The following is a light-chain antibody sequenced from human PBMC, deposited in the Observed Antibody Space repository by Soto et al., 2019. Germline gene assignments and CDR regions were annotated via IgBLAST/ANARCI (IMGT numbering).Light chain of an antibody. J-gene: IGLJ1*01. CDR1: SSDVGGYNY. Sequence: QSALTQPASVSGSPGQSITISCTGTSSDVGGYNYVSWYQQHPGKAPKLMIYEVSNRPSGVSNRFSGSKSGNTAPLTISGLQAEDEADYYCSSYTSSRIDYVFGTGTKLTVL. V-gene: IGLV2-14*01. CDR3: SSYTSSRIDYV. CDR2: EVS.